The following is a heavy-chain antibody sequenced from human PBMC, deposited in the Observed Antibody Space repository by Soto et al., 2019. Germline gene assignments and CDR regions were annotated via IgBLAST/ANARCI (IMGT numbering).Heavy chain of an antibody. V-gene: IGHV1-69*05. CDR1: GGTFSSYA. D-gene: IGHD2-2*02. CDR2: IIPIFGTA. Sequence: GASVKVSCKASGGTFSSYAISWVRQAPGQGLEWMGGIIPIFGTANYAQKFQGRVTITRDTSASTAYMELSSLRSEDTAVYYCARLVKVLVPAAIPVTHVWFDPWGQGTLVTVSS. J-gene: IGHJ5*02. CDR3: ARLVKVLVPAAIPVTHVWFDP.